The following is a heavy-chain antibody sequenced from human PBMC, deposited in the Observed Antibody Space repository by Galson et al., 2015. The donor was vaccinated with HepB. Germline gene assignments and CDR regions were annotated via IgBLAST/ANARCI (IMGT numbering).Heavy chain of an antibody. CDR3: AKSSGAFDP. V-gene: IGHV4-59*01. CDR2: TYSDGST. Sequence: SETLSLTCTVSGGPIEGYYWSWIRQPPGKGLEWIGYTYSDGSTNYNPSLKGRVTMSVDTSKNQFSLKMTSLITADTAIYYCAKSSGAFDPWGQGTLVTVSS. CDR1: GGPIEGYY. J-gene: IGHJ5*02. D-gene: IGHD1-26*01.